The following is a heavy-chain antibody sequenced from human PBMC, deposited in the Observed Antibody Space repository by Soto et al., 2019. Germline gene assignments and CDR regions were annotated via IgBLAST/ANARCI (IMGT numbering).Heavy chain of an antibody. CDR1: GFTFSSYA. J-gene: IGHJ5*02. D-gene: IGHD2-2*01. V-gene: IGHV3-30-3*01. Sequence: PGGSLRLSCAASGFTFSSYAMHWVRQAPGKGLEWVAVISYDGSNKYYADSVKGRFTISRDNSKNTLYLQMNSLRAEDTAVYYCARSLRDCSSTSCENWFDPWGQGTLVTVSS. CDR3: ARSLRDCSSTSCENWFDP. CDR2: ISYDGSNK.